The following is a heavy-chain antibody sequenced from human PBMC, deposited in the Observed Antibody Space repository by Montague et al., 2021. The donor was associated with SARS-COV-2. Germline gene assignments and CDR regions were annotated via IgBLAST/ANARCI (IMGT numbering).Heavy chain of an antibody. V-gene: IGHV4-59*01. Sequence: SETLSLTCEVSGGSIRSYYWSWIRQSPGKGLEWIGYVHYTGSTKYNPSLKTRVTLSLDTPKNHFSLRLNSVTAADTAVYYCARAQNICFIANCVNYFDLWGLGALGSGSS. CDR1: GGSIRSYY. J-gene: IGHJ4*02. CDR3: ARAQNICFIANCVNYFDL. D-gene: IGHD1-1*01. CDR2: VHYTGST.